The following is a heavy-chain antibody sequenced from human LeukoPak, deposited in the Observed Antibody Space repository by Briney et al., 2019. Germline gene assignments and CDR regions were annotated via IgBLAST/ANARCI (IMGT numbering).Heavy chain of an antibody. Sequence: SETLSLTCNVSGGSISSTNYYWGWIRQAPGKGLEWLGNVYYTGTTYYNPSLKSRVTISVDTSKNQFSLKLSSVTAADTAVYYCTRFLQQNYYYYMDVWGKGTTVTVSS. V-gene: IGHV4-39*07. D-gene: IGHD1-1*01. CDR2: VYYTGTT. CDR3: TRFLQQNYYYYMDV. J-gene: IGHJ6*03. CDR1: GGSISSTNYY.